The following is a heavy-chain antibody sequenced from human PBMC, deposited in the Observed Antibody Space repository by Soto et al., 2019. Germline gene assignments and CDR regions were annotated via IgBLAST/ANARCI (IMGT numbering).Heavy chain of an antibody. D-gene: IGHD6-13*01. CDR1: GFTFSSYS. J-gene: IGHJ5*02. Sequence: GGSLRLSCAASGFTFSSYSMNWVLQAPWKGLEWVSSISSSSSYIYYADSVKGRFTISRDNAKNSLYLQMNSLRAEDTAVYYCARDPPSLSIAAAGVHKYNWFDPWGQGTLVTVSS. V-gene: IGHV3-21*01. CDR2: ISSSSSYI. CDR3: ARDPPSLSIAAAGVHKYNWFDP.